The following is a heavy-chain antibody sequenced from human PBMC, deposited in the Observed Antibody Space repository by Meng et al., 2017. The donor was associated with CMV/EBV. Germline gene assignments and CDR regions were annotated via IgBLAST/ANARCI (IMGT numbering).Heavy chain of an antibody. CDR3: ARGPRSRRWSGSYGCRGMDV. CDR1: GGSFSGYY. V-gene: IGHV4-34*01. Sequence: SQTLSLTCAVYGGSFSGYYWSWIRQPPGKGLEWIGEINHSGSTNYNPSLKSRVTISVDTSKNQFSLKLSSVTAADTAVYYCARGPRSRRWSGSYGCRGMDVWGQGTTVTVSS. D-gene: IGHD3-10*01. CDR2: INHSGST. J-gene: IGHJ6*02.